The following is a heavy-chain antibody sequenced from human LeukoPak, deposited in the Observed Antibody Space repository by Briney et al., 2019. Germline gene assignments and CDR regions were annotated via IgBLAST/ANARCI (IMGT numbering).Heavy chain of an antibody. V-gene: IGHV3-9*01. CDR1: GFTFDDYA. J-gene: IGHJ4*02. CDR3: AKDISGYFDY. CDR2: ISWNSGSI. D-gene: IGHD2-15*01. Sequence: GGSLRLSCAASGFTFDDYAMHWVRQAPGKGLGWVSGISWNSGSIGYADSVKGRFTISRDNAKNSLYLQMNSLRAEDTALYYCAKDISGYFDYWGQGTLVTVSS.